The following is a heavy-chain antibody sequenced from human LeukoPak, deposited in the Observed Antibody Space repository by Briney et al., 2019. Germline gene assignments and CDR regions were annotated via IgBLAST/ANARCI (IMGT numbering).Heavy chain of an antibody. Sequence: GGSLRLSCAASGFTFSSYNMNWVRQAPGKGLEWVSSISSSSTYIYYAESMKGRFTISRDNAKTSLYLQMKSLRAEDTAVYYCARDKWLVREDYWGQGTLVSASS. CDR3: ARDKWLVREDY. CDR2: ISSSSTYI. V-gene: IGHV3-21*01. D-gene: IGHD6-19*01. J-gene: IGHJ4*02. CDR1: GFTFSSYN.